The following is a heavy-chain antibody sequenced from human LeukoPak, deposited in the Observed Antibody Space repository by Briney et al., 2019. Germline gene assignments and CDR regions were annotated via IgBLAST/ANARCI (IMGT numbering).Heavy chain of an antibody. D-gene: IGHD3-3*01. CDR3: ARSEITIFGVVIPQDV. J-gene: IGHJ6*04. V-gene: IGHV1-46*01. CDR1: GYTFTSYY. CDR2: INPSGGST. Sequence: ASVKVSCKASGYTFTSYYMHWVRQAPGQGLEWMGIINPSGGSTSYAQKFQGRVTMTRDTSTSTVYMELSSLRSEDTAVYYCARSEITIFGVVIPQDVWGKGTTVTVSS.